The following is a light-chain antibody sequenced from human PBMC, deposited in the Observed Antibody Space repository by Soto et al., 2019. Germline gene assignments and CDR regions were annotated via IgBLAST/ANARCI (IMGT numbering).Light chain of an antibody. CDR3: QVWDSSSDHVI. J-gene: IGLJ2*01. V-gene: IGLV3-21*02. CDR2: DGS. CDR1: VIGSIS. Sequence: SYELTQPPSVSVAPGQTASITCGGNVIGSISVHWYQQKPGQAPVLVVFDGSDRPSGIPERFSGSNSRNTATLTISRVEAGDEADYYCQVWDSSSDHVIFGGGTKVIVL.